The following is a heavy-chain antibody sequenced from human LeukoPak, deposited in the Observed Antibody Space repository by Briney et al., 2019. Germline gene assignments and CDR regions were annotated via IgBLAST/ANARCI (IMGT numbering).Heavy chain of an antibody. J-gene: IGHJ4*02. CDR3: ASAEVQRSSLDY. D-gene: IGHD1-1*01. CDR2: ISAHNGNT. CDR1: GYTFTNYG. Sequence: ASVKVSCKASGYTFTNYGISWMRQAPGQGLEWMGWISAHNGNTNYAQKLQGRVTMTTETSTSTAYMELRSLRSDDTAVYYCASAEVQRSSLDYWGQGTLVTVSS. V-gene: IGHV1-18*01.